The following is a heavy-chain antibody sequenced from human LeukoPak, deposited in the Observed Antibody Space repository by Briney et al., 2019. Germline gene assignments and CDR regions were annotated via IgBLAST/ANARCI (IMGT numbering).Heavy chain of an antibody. V-gene: IGHV3-23*01. CDR2: ISGSGGST. Sequence: GGSLRLSCAASEFAFSSYAMSWVRQAPGKGLEWVSAISGSGGSTYYADSVKGRFTISRDNSKNTLYLQMNSLRAEDTAVYYCARDYYGGNSVDWGQGTLVTVSS. CDR3: ARDYYGGNSVD. J-gene: IGHJ4*02. CDR1: EFAFSSYA. D-gene: IGHD4-23*01.